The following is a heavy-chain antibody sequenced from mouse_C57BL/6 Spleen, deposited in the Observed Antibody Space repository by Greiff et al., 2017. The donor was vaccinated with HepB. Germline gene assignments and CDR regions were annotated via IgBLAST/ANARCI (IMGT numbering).Heavy chain of an antibody. Sequence: QVQLKHPGAELVKPGASVKMSCKASGYTFTSYWITWVKQRPGQGLEWIGDIYPGSGSTNYNEKFKSKATLTVDTSSSTAYMQLSSLTSEDSAVYYCAVRGDGYYALAYWGQGTLVTVSA. CDR3: AVRGDGYYALAY. V-gene: IGHV1-55*01. J-gene: IGHJ3*01. CDR2: IYPGSGST. CDR1: GYTFTSYW. D-gene: IGHD2-3*01.